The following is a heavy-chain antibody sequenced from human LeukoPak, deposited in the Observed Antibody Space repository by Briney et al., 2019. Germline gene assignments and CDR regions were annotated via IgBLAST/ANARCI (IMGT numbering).Heavy chain of an antibody. J-gene: IGHJ4*02. CDR1: GFTFEDYA. Sequence: GRSLRLSCVASGFTFEDYAMHWVRQGPGKGLEWVSGISWNSGNVGYADAVEGRFTISRDNVKNSLYLQMNSLRAEDMAFYYCARATGYSSGSVDYWGQGTLVTVFS. CDR3: ARATGYSSGSVDY. CDR2: ISWNSGNV. D-gene: IGHD5-18*01. V-gene: IGHV3-9*03.